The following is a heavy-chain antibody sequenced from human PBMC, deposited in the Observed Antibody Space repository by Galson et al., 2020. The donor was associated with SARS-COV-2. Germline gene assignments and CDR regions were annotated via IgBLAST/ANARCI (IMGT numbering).Heavy chain of an antibody. V-gene: IGHV3-30*18. CDR3: AKDSRSYSVLVVYAILRPFDY. CDR2: ISYDGSNK. CDR1: GFTFSSYG. J-gene: IGHJ4*02. Sequence: GESLKISCAASGFTFSSYGMHWVRQAPGKGLEWVAVISYDGSNKYYADSVKGRFTISRDNSKNTLYLQMNSLRAEDTAVYYCAKDSRSYSVLVVYAILRPFDYWGQGTLVTVSS. D-gene: IGHD2-8*02.